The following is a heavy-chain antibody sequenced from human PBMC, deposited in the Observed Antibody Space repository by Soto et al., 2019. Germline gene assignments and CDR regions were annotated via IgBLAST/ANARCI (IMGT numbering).Heavy chain of an antibody. J-gene: IGHJ6*02. Sequence: GGSLRLSCAASGFTFSSYGMHWVRQAPGKGLEWVSAISGSGGSTYYADSVKGRFTISRDNSKNTLYLQMNSLRAEDTAVYYCVKSDSSQSCYYGMDGWGQGPRVTVS. CDR2: ISGSGGST. CDR1: GFTFSSYG. V-gene: IGHV3-23*01. CDR3: VKSDSSQSCYYGMDG. D-gene: IGHD3-22*01.